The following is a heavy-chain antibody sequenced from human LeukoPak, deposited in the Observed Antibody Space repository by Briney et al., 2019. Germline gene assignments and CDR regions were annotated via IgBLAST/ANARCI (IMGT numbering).Heavy chain of an antibody. CDR3: AKNGGNSGVFDY. Sequence: GRSLRLSCAASGFTFSSYGMHWVRQAPGKGLEWVAVISYDGSNKFYAESVKGRFTISRDNSKNTLYLQMNSLRAEDTGVYYCAKNGGNSGVFDYWGQGTLVTVPS. J-gene: IGHJ4*02. D-gene: IGHD4-23*01. CDR2: ISYDGSNK. V-gene: IGHV3-30*18. CDR1: GFTFSSYG.